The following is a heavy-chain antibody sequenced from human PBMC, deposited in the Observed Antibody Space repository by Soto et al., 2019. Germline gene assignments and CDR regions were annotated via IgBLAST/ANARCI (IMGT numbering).Heavy chain of an antibody. CDR2: INPRFGTA. CDR1: GGTFSIYA. CDR3: ARYYYDASGYPHAFDI. D-gene: IGHD3-22*01. J-gene: IGHJ3*02. V-gene: IGHV1-69*01. Sequence: QVHLVQSEAEVKKPGSSVKVSCKASGGTFSIYAFSWARQAPGQGLEWMGGINPRFGTANYAQKFQGRVTITADESTSTAYMELSSLSSEDTAVYYCARYYYDASGYPHAFDIWGQGTTVAVSS.